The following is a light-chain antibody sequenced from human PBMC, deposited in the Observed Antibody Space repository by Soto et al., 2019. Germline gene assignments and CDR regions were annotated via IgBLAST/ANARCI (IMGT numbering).Light chain of an antibody. CDR2: GAS. CDR1: QSVSSN. J-gene: IGKJ1*01. CDR3: QQYNNWPLWT. Sequence: EIVIAQSPSTLSVSPGERSTLSCRASQSVSSNLAWYQQKPGQAPRLLVYGASTRPTGIPTRFSGSGSGTEFTLTISSLQSEDFAVYYCQQYNNWPLWTFGQGTKVDI. V-gene: IGKV3-15*01.